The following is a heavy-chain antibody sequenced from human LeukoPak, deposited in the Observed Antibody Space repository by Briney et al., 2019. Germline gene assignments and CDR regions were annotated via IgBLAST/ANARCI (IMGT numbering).Heavy chain of an antibody. D-gene: IGHD5-18*01. CDR2: IKQDGSEK. Sequence: PGGSLRLSCAASGFTFNTNWMTWVRQAPGKGLEWVASIKQDGSEKYYVDSVKGRFTISRDNARNSLCLQMNSLRAEDTAMYYCARAGYTYATFYYWGQGTLVTVSS. V-gene: IGHV3-7*01. CDR3: ARAGYTYATFYY. J-gene: IGHJ4*02. CDR1: GFTFNTNW.